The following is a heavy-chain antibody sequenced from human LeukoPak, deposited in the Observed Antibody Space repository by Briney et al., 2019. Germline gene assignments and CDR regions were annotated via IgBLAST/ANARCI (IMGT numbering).Heavy chain of an antibody. CDR2: ISAYNGNT. CDR1: GYTFTSYG. V-gene: IGHV1-18*01. J-gene: IGHJ3*02. Sequence: ASVKVSCKASGYTFTSYGISWVRQAPGQGLEWMGWISAYNGNTYYAQKFQGRVTMTTDTSTSTAYMEVRSLRSDDTAVYYCARDLAYCGGDCYSDVFDIWGQGTMVTVSS. CDR3: ARDLAYCGGDCYSDVFDI. D-gene: IGHD2-21*02.